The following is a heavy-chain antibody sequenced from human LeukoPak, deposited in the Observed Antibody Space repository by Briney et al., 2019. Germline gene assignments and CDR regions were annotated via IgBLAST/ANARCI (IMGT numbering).Heavy chain of an antibody. V-gene: IGHV3-30*02. Sequence: GGSLRLSCAASGFTFSSYGMHWVRQAPGKGLEWVAFIRYDGGNKYHADSVKGRFTISRDNSKNTMYLQMNSLRAEDTAVYYCAKDSAAPISITMVRGRWYFDYWGQGTLVTVSS. D-gene: IGHD3-10*01. CDR3: AKDSAAPISITMVRGRWYFDY. J-gene: IGHJ4*02. CDR1: GFTFSSYG. CDR2: IRYDGGNK.